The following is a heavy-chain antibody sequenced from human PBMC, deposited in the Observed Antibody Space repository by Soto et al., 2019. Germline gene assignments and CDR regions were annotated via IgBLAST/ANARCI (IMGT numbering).Heavy chain of an antibody. Sequence: SETLSLTCTVSGGSISSSSYYWGWIRQPPGKGLEWIGSIYYSGSTYYNPSLKSRVTISVDTSKNQFSLKLSSVTAADTAVYYCARGVVPAAIGYYYYYYGMDVWGQGTTVTVSS. V-gene: IGHV4-39*01. CDR1: GGSISSSSYY. CDR2: IYYSGST. CDR3: ARGVVPAAIGYYYYYYGMDV. D-gene: IGHD2-2*01. J-gene: IGHJ6*02.